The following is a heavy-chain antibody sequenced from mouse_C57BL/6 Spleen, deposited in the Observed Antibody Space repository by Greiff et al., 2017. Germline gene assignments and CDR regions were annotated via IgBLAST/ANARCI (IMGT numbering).Heavy chain of an antibody. CDR1: GFPFSDYG. J-gene: IGHJ4*01. Sequence: EVHLVESGGGLVKPGGSLKLSCAASGFPFSDYGMHWVRQAPEKGLEWVAYISSGSSTIYYADTVKGRFTISRDNAKNTLFLQMTSLRSEDTAMYYCARGGSSGYVYAMDYWGQGNSVTVSS. V-gene: IGHV5-17*01. CDR3: ARGGSSGYVYAMDY. D-gene: IGHD3-2*02. CDR2: ISSGSSTI.